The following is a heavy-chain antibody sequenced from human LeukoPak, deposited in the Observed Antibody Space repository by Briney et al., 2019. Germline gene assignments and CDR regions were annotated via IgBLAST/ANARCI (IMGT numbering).Heavy chain of an antibody. V-gene: IGHV1-69*04. D-gene: IGHD3-22*01. CDR3: AREYYYDSGGYTHAFDI. Sequence: WASVKVSCKASRGTFSSYAISWVRQAPGQGLEWMGRIIPILGIANYAQKFQGRVTITADKSTSTAYMELSSLRSEDTAVYYCAREYYYDSGGYTHAFDIWGQGTMVTVSS. CDR1: RGTFSSYA. J-gene: IGHJ3*02. CDR2: IIPILGIA.